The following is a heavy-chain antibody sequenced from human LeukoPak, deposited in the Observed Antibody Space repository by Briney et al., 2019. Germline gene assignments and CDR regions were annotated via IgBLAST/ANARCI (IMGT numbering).Heavy chain of an antibody. D-gene: IGHD3-10*01. V-gene: IGHV4-4*02. J-gene: IGHJ3*02. CDR2: IYHSGST. Sequence: QTSETLSLTCAVSGGSISSSNWWSWVRQPPGKGLEWIGEIYHSGSTNYNPSLKSRVTISLDTSRNQFSLKLTSVTAADTAVYYCAKSNGYGLVDIWGQGTMVTVSS. CDR1: GGSISSSNW. CDR3: AKSNGYGLVDI.